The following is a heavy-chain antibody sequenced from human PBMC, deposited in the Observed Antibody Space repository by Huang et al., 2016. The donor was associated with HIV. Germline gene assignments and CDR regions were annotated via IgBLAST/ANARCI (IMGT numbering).Heavy chain of an antibody. J-gene: IGHJ4*02. D-gene: IGHD6-6*01. CDR2: INPKRGGT. CDR3: ARDWSFGSSTSPAD. CDR1: GYTFTDAN. Sequence: QVQLVQSGAEVKNPGASVRVSCKASGYTFTDANIHWVQQAPGQGLGGRGWINPKRGGTIYAQRFQGRVTMTRDTTISTVHMDLRRIQSDDTAVYFCARDWSFGSSTSPADWGQGTLVTVSS. V-gene: IGHV1-2*02.